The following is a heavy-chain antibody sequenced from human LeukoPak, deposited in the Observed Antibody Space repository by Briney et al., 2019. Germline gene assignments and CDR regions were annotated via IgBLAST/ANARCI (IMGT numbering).Heavy chain of an antibody. J-gene: IGHJ4*02. D-gene: IGHD3-9*01. CDR3: ATSPYDILTGFYKNPGGFDF. Sequence: GGSLRLSCAASGFSFSSYYVTWVRQAPGKGLEWVAHIKQDGSEKYYVDAVKGRFTISSDKAKKSVYLQMNSLRSGDTAVYYCATSPYDILTGFYKNPGGFDFWGQGALVTVSS. CDR1: GFSFSSYY. CDR2: IKQDGSEK. V-gene: IGHV3-7*01.